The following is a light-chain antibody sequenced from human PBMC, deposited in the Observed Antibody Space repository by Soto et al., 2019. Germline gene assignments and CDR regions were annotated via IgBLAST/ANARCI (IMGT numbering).Light chain of an antibody. V-gene: IGKV3-20*01. CDR2: GAS. CDR1: QSVSSY. CDR3: QQYSASPSIT. Sequence: EIVLTQSPATLSLSPGERATLSCRASQSVSSYLAWYQQKPGQAPRLLIYGASNRATGIPDRFSGSGSGTDFTLTISRLEPEDFAVYYCQQYSASPSITFGQGTRLEIK. J-gene: IGKJ5*01.